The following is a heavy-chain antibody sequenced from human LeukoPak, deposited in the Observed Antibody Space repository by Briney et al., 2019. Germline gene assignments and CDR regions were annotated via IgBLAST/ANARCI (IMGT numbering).Heavy chain of an antibody. J-gene: IGHJ4*02. V-gene: IGHV1-2*02. D-gene: IGHD3-22*01. Sequence: ASVKVSCKASGYTFTGYYMHWVRQAPGQVLEWMGWINPNSGGTNFAQKFQGRVTMTRDTSISTAYMELSSLRSEDTAVYYCSKTSGYYWGYFDYWGQGTLVTVSS. CDR2: INPNSGGT. CDR3: SKTSGYYWGYFDY. CDR1: GYTFTGYY.